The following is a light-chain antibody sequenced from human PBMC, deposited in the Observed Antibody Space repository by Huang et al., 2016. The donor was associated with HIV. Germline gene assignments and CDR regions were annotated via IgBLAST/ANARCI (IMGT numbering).Light chain of an antibody. CDR1: QGISNS. V-gene: IGKV1-NL1*01. J-gene: IGKJ4*01. Sequence: DIQMTQSPSSLSASVGDRVSITCRASQGISNSLAWYQQKPGKAPWLLLYTASRLASGVPSRFSGSGSGTDYTLTISSLQHEDFATYYCQQYYSTPSFGGGTKVEIK. CDR2: TAS. CDR3: QQYYSTPS.